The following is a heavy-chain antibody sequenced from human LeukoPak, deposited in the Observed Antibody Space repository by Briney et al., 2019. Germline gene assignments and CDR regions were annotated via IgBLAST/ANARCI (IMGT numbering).Heavy chain of an antibody. V-gene: IGHV3-49*03. CDR1: GFTFGDYA. CDR3: QKYSSSSFDF. Sequence: PGGSLRLSCTGSGFTFGDYAISWFRQAPGKGLEWVSFVRSKIYAETTEDAASVKGRFTISRDDSKSIAYLQMNSLKTEDTAVYYCQKYSSSSFDFWGQGTLVTVSS. J-gene: IGHJ4*02. CDR2: VRSKIYAETT. D-gene: IGHD6-6*01.